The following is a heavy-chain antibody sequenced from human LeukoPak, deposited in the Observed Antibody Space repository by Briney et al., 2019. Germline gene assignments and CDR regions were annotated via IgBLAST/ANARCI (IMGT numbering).Heavy chain of an antibody. CDR1: GFTVSSNY. D-gene: IGHD5-18*01. CDR2: IYSGGST. V-gene: IGHV3-53*01. CDR3: AKDRYSYGSEFDY. J-gene: IGHJ4*02. Sequence: PGGSLRLSCAASGFTVSSNYMSWVRQAPGKGLEWVSVIYSGGSTYYADSVKGRFTISRDNSKNTLYLQMNSLRAEDTAVYYCAKDRYSYGSEFDYWGQGTLVTVSS.